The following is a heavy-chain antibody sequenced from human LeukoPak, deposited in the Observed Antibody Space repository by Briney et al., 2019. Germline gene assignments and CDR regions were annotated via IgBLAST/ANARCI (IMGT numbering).Heavy chain of an antibody. D-gene: IGHD1-26*01. CDR1: GGSISSYY. J-gene: IGHJ3*02. CDR2: IYTSGST. CDR3: ARDRGYSGSYSGAFDI. Sequence: SETLSLTCTVSGGSISSYYWSWIRQPAGKGLEWIGRIYTSGSTNYNPSLKSRVTMSVDTPKNQFSLKLSSVTAADTAVYCCARDRGYSGSYSGAFDIWGQGTMVTVSS. V-gene: IGHV4-4*07.